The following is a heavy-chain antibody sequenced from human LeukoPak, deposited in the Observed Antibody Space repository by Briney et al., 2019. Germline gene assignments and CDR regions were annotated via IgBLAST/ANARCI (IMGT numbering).Heavy chain of an antibody. V-gene: IGHV3-23*01. CDR1: GFTFSSYA. CDR3: AKEHFLRYSYGYDY. Sequence: PGGSLRLSCAASGFTFSSYAMSWVRQAPGKGLEWVSAISGSGGSTYYADSVKGRFTISRDNSKNTLYLQMNSLRAEGTAVYYCAKEHFLRYSYGYDYWGQGTLVTAS. D-gene: IGHD5-18*01. CDR2: ISGSGGST. J-gene: IGHJ4*02.